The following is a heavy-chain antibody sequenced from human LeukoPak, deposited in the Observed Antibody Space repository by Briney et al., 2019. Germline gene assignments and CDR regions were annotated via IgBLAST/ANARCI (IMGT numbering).Heavy chain of an antibody. V-gene: IGHV3-23*01. CDR2: INVAGDRT. J-gene: IGHJ4*02. Sequence: GGSLRLSCTASGLPFSSYAMSRVRQAQGKGLEWGSGINVAGDRTSYADSVKGRFTISRDNARNTLYLQMNGLRAEDTAVYYCAKETRESRLANYFYDSSGYSNIDSWGQGTLVIVSS. CDR3: AKETRESRLANYFYDSSGYSNIDS. CDR1: GLPFSSYA. D-gene: IGHD3-22*01.